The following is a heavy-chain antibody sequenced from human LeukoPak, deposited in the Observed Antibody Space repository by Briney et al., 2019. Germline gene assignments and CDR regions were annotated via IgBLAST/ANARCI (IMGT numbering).Heavy chain of an antibody. CDR1: GFTFSSYT. CDR3: AKGKRLLDY. D-gene: IGHD6-25*01. Sequence: GGSLRLSCAASGFTFSSYTMTWVRQAPGKGLEWISYIIDSGSSTYYADSVKGRFTISRDNFQNRLYLQENSLRAEATAVYYCAKGKRLLDYWGQGTLVTVSS. CDR2: IIDSGSST. J-gene: IGHJ4*02. V-gene: IGHV3-23*01.